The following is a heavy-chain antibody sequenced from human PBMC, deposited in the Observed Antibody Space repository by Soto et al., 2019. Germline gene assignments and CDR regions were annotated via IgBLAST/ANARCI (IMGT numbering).Heavy chain of an antibody. Sequence: GESLKISCKGSGYSFTSYWIGWVRQMPGKGLEWMGIIYPGDSDTRYSPSFQGQVTISADKSISTAYLQWSSLKASDAAMYYCAREGGYCSSTSCQGIAYWRQGTLVTVSS. V-gene: IGHV5-51*01. CDR3: AREGGYCSSTSCQGIAY. D-gene: IGHD2-2*01. CDR1: GYSFTSYW. CDR2: IYPGDSDT. J-gene: IGHJ4*02.